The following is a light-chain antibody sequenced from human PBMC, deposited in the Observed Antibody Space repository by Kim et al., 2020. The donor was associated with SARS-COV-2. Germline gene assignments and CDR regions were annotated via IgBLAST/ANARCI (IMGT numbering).Light chain of an antibody. Sequence: SPGERAALTCRASQSVSSSYLAWYQQKPGQAPRLLIYGASSRATGIPDRFSGSGSGTDFTLTISRLEPEDFAVYYCQQYGSSPLTFGGGTKVDIK. CDR3: QQYGSSPLT. CDR1: QSVSSSY. V-gene: IGKV3-20*01. J-gene: IGKJ4*01. CDR2: GAS.